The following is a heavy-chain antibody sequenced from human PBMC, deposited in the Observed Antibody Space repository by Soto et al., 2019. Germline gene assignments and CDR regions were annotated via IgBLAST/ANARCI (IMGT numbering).Heavy chain of an antibody. Sequence: QVQLQESGPGLVKPSQTLSLTCTVSGGSISSGGYYWSWIRQHPGKGLEWIGYIYYSGSTYYNPSLKSRVTISVDTSKNQFSLKLSSVTAADTAAYYCAREGCSSTSCHAHDAFDIWGQGTMVTVSS. V-gene: IGHV4-31*03. CDR3: AREGCSSTSCHAHDAFDI. J-gene: IGHJ3*02. D-gene: IGHD2-2*01. CDR1: GGSISSGGYY. CDR2: IYYSGST.